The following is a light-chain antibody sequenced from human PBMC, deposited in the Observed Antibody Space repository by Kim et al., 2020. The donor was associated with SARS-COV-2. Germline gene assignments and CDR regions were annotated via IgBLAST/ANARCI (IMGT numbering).Light chain of an antibody. V-gene: IGKV1-5*01. CDR3: QYYHRYSPVN. J-gene: IGKJ4*01. CDR1: QNIYSW. Sequence: DIQMTQSPSTLSASVGDRVNITCRASQNIYSWLAWYQQKSGKAPKLLIYDASILQSGVPSRFSGSGSGAEFTLTISSLQPEDFATYYCQYYHRYSPVNFGGGTKVNIK. CDR2: DAS.